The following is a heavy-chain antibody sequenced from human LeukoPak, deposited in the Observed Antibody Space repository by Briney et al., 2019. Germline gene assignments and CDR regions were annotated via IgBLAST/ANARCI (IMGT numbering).Heavy chain of an antibody. CDR1: GFTFSNHW. V-gene: IGHV3-7*02. CDR2: IKQDGSEK. CDR3: ARSGDTAMVYFDY. D-gene: IGHD5-18*01. J-gene: IGHJ4*02. Sequence: QPGGSLILSCEASGFTFSNHWMSWVRQAPGKGLEWVAHIKQDGSEKYYVDSVKGRFTISRDNAENSLYLQMNSLRAEDTALYDCARSGDTAMVYFDYWGQGTLVTVSS.